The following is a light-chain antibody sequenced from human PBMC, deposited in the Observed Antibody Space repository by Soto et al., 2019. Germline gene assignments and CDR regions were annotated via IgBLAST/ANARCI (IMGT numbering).Light chain of an antibody. J-gene: IGLJ1*01. Sequence: QLVLTQSPSASASLGASVKLTCTLSSGHSNYAIAWHQQQPEKGPRYLMKLNSDGSHRKGDGIPDRFSGSSSGAERYLTIPSLRSEGEADYSCQTWGNGIRVFGTGTKLTVL. V-gene: IGLV4-69*01. CDR2: LNSDGSH. CDR1: SGHSNYA. CDR3: QTWGNGIRV.